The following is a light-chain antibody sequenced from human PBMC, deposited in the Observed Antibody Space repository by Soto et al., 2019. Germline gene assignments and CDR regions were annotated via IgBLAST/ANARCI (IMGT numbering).Light chain of an antibody. CDR3: SSYTSSRTLEV. Sequence: QSALTQPASVSGSPGQPITISCTGTSSDVGGYNYVSWYQQHPGKAPKLMIYDVSNRPSGVSNRFSGSKSGNTASLTISGLQAEDEADYYCSSYTSSRTLEVFGGGTKLTVL. CDR1: SSDVGGYNY. CDR2: DVS. J-gene: IGLJ3*02. V-gene: IGLV2-14*01.